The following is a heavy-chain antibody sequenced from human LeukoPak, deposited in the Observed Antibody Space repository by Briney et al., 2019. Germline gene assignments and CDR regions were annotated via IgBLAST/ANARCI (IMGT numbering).Heavy chain of an antibody. CDR1: GGSISSGSYY. CDR3: ARDRFDLSSGWVGGYYYYMDV. Sequence: SETLSLTCTVSGGSISSGSYYWSWIRQPAGKGLEWIGRIYTSGSTNYNPSLKSRVTISVDTSKNQFSLKLSSVTAADTAVYYCARDRFDLSSGWVGGYYYYMDVWGKGTTVTVSS. V-gene: IGHV4-61*02. D-gene: IGHD6-19*01. J-gene: IGHJ6*03. CDR2: IYTSGST.